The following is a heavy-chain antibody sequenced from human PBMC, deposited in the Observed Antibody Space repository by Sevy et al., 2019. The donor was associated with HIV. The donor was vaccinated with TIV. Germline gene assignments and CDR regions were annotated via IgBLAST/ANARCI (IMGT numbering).Heavy chain of an antibody. CDR2: ISYDGSNK. V-gene: IGHV3-30*04. CDR1: GFTFSSYA. J-gene: IGHJ4*02. D-gene: IGHD6-19*01. CDR3: AREGNSSGWSFDY. Sequence: GGSLRLSCAASGFTFSSYAMHWVRQAPGKGLEWVAVISYDGSNKYYADSVKGRFTISRDNSKNTLYLQMNSLRAEDTDVYYCAREGNSSGWSFDYWGQGTLVTVSS.